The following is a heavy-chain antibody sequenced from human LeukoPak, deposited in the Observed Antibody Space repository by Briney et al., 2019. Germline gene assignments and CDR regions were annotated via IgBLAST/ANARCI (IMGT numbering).Heavy chain of an antibody. V-gene: IGHV1-24*01. Sequence: ASVKVSCKVSGYTLTELSMHWVRQAPGKGLEWMGGFDPEDGETIYAQKFQGRVTMTEDTSTDTAYMELSSLRSEDTAVYYCARDLTYYDFWSGYPLAVFWGQGTLVTVSS. D-gene: IGHD3-3*01. CDR1: GYTLTELS. J-gene: IGHJ4*02. CDR3: ARDLTYYDFWSGYPLAVF. CDR2: FDPEDGET.